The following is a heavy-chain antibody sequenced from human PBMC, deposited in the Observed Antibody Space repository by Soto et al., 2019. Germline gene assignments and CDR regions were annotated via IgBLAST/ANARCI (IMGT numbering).Heavy chain of an antibody. CDR2: IFYSGST. CDR3: ASLSYEQLW. D-gene: IGHD1-1*01. CDR1: GGSISSSTYY. V-gene: IGHV4-39*01. J-gene: IGHJ4*02. Sequence: QLQLQESGPGLVKPSETLSLTCTVSGGSISSSTYYWGWIRQSPGKGLEWIGSIFYSGSTYFNPSFKSRVTISVDTSKNQFSLKLNSVTVADTAVYYCASLSYEQLWWGQGTLDTVSS.